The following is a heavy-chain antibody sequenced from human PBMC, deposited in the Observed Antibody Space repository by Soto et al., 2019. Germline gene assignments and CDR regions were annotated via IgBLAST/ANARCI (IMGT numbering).Heavy chain of an antibody. CDR1: GYTFTGYV. J-gene: IGHJ4*02. D-gene: IGHD6-13*01. CDR3: AKTANSFRSWYYYY. Sequence: QVQLVQSGAEVKKPGASVKVSCKASGYTFTGYVITWVGQAPGQGLEWMGWISANNGNTNYAQKLQGRVTMTTDTSTSTAYMELRSLRSDDTAVYYCAKTANSFRSWYYYYWGQGTLVTVSS. CDR2: ISANNGNT. V-gene: IGHV1-18*01.